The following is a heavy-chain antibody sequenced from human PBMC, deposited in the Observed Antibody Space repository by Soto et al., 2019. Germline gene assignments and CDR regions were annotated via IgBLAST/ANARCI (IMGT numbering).Heavy chain of an antibody. J-gene: IGHJ4*02. CDR2: IYYSGST. V-gene: IGHV4-39*01. Sequence: SETLSLTCTVTGDSINNRSYYWGWIRQPPGKGLEWIGSIYYSGSTYNNPSLKSRVYMSVDTSKNQFSLKLRSVTAADTALYYCARQRTSVVTQAYFDSWGQGSLVTV. CDR1: GDSINNRSYY. D-gene: IGHD2-21*02. CDR3: ARQRTSVVTQAYFDS.